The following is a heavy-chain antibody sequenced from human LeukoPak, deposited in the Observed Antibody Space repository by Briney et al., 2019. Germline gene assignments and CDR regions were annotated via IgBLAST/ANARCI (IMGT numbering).Heavy chain of an antibody. CDR1: GFTLSNYN. J-gene: IGHJ4*02. Sequence: GGSLRLSCAASGFTLSNYNMNWVRQAPGKGLEWVSSISSSSSYLFFADSVKGRFTISRDNAKSSLYLQMNSLRAEDTAVYYCAKNYYDSSGYYPPDYWGQGTLVTVSS. V-gene: IGHV3-21*01. CDR2: ISSSSSYL. CDR3: AKNYYDSSGYYPPDY. D-gene: IGHD3-22*01.